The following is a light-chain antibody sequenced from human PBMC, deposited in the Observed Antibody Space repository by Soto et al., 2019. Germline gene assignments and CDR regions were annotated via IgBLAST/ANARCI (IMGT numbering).Light chain of an antibody. CDR2: GVS. J-gene: IGKJ1*01. CDR3: QQYNNWWT. CDR1: QSIRSN. V-gene: IGKV3-15*01. Sequence: EIVMTQSPATLSVSPGERATLSCRASQSIRSNLAWYQQKPGQAPRLLIYGVSTRATGIPARFSGSGSGTEFTLIISSLQSEDFAVYYCQQYNNWWTFGQGTKVEIK.